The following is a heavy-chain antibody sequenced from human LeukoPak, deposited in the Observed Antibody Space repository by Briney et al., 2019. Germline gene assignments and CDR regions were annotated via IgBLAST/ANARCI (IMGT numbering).Heavy chain of an antibody. D-gene: IGHD3-16*02. J-gene: IGHJ5*02. CDR2: ISSSSSYI. V-gene: IGHV3-21*01. CDR1: GFTFSSYS. Sequence: GGSLRLSCAASGFTFSSYSMNWVRQAPGKGLEWVSSISSSSSYIYYADSVKGGFTISRDNAKNSLYLQMNSLRAEDTAVYYCARGPYDYVWGSYRWTNLFDLWGQGTLVTVSS. CDR3: ARGPYDYVWGSYRWTNLFDL.